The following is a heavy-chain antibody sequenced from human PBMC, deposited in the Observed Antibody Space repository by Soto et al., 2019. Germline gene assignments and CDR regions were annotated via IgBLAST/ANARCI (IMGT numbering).Heavy chain of an antibody. CDR3: ARDAGSGWYNRK. CDR1: GGTFGSQS. D-gene: IGHD1-20*01. V-gene: IGHV1-69*08. CDR2: IVPILDLI. J-gene: IGHJ4*02. Sequence: QVQLVQSGAEVKKPGSSVKVSCQASGGTFGSQSFTWVLQAPGQGLEWMGRIVPILDLINYSQKFQDRLTITADKSTSTANMELSSLTHDDTALYYCARDAGSGWYNRKWGQGTLVTVSS.